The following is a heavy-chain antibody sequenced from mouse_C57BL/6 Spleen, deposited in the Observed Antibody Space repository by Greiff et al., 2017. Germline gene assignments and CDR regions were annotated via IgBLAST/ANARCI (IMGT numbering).Heavy chain of an antibody. Sequence: EVKLMESGGGLVQPGGSLSLSCAASGFTFTDYYMSWVRQPPGKALEWLGFIRNKANGYTTEYSASVKGRFTISRDNSQSILYLQMNALRAEDSATYYCARYYSNLYYFDYWGQGTTLTVSS. J-gene: IGHJ2*01. V-gene: IGHV7-3*01. CDR1: GFTFTDYY. CDR2: IRNKANGYTT. D-gene: IGHD2-5*01. CDR3: ARYYSNLYYFDY.